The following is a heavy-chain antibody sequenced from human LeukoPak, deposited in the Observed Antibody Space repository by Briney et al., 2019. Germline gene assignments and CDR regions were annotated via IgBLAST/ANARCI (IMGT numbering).Heavy chain of an antibody. Sequence: GGSLRLSCAASGFTFEIYWMSWVRQAPGKGLEWVANIRKDGSEKNYVDSVQGRFTISRDNAKNSLYLQMNSLRADDTALYYCARHWEGVESDAFDIWGQGTMVSVSS. CDR1: GFTFEIYW. V-gene: IGHV3-7*04. D-gene: IGHD1-26*01. CDR3: ARHWEGVESDAFDI. CDR2: IRKDGSEK. J-gene: IGHJ3*02.